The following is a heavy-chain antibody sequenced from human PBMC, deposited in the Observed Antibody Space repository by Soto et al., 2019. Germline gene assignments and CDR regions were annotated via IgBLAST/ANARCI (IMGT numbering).Heavy chain of an antibody. D-gene: IGHD3-10*01. CDR1: GGTFSSYA. Sequence: QVQLVQSGAKVKKPGSSVKVSCKASGGTFSSYAISWVRQAPGQGLEWMGGFIPIFGAADYAQNFQGRVTIAADESTSTAYMELSSLRSEDTAVYYCASPRDNYYYNGMDVWGQGTTVTVSS. CDR3: ASPRDNYYYNGMDV. J-gene: IGHJ6*02. V-gene: IGHV1-69*12. CDR2: FIPIFGAA.